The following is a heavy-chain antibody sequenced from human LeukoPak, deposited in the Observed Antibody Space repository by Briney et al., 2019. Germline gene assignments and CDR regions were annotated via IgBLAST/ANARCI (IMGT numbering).Heavy chain of an antibody. J-gene: IGHJ6*03. Sequence: GGSLRLSCVGSGFTFSGYWMSWVRQAPGKGLEWVANIKQDGSGKSYVDSVRGRFTISRDNAKNSLYLQVNSLRAEDAAVYYCARAGENDYYFYYMDVWGKGTTVTVSS. V-gene: IGHV3-7*01. CDR3: ARAGENDYYFYYMDV. CDR2: IKQDGSGK. CDR1: GFTFSGYW. D-gene: IGHD3-16*01.